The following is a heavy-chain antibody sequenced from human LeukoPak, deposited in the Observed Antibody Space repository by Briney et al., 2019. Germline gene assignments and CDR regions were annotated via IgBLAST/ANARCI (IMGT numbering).Heavy chain of an antibody. Sequence: ASVKVSCKASGYTFTSYGIGWVRQAPGQGLEWMGWISAYNGNTNYAQKLQGRVTMTTDTSTSTAYMELRSLRSDDTAVYYCARDKTDRITIFGVVTTNFDYWGQGTLVNVSS. CDR2: ISAYNGNT. D-gene: IGHD3-3*01. CDR3: ARDKTDRITIFGVVTTNFDY. V-gene: IGHV1-18*01. CDR1: GYTFTSYG. J-gene: IGHJ4*02.